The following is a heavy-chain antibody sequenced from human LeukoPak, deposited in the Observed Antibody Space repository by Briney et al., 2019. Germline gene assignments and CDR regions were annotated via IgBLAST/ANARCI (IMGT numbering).Heavy chain of an antibody. V-gene: IGHV4-34*01. J-gene: IGHJ4*02. Sequence: SETLSLTCAVYGGSFSGYYWSWIRQPPGKGLEWIGEINHSGSTNYNPSLKSRVTISLDTSKNQFSLRLSSVTAADTAMYYCARGYRVVGATRPLYYFDYWGQGTLVTVSS. D-gene: IGHD1-26*01. CDR2: INHSGST. CDR1: GGSFSGYY. CDR3: ARGYRVVGATRPLYYFDY.